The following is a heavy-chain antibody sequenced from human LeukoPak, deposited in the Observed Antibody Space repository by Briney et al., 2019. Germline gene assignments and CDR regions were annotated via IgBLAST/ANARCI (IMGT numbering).Heavy chain of an antibody. Sequence: GGSLRLSCAASGFTFSSYEMNWVREAPGRGLEWVSYISSSGSTIYYADSVKGRFTISRDNAKNSLYLQMNSLRAEDTAVYYCAKVITVTTSSDYWGQGTLVTVSS. CDR1: GFTFSSYE. V-gene: IGHV3-48*03. J-gene: IGHJ4*02. CDR2: ISSSGSTI. D-gene: IGHD4-17*01. CDR3: AKVITVTTSSDY.